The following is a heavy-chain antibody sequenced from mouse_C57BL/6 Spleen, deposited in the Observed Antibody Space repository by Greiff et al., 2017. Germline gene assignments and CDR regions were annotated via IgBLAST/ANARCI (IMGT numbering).Heavy chain of an antibody. CDR3: ARSRGYYVGAMDY. CDR1: GYSFTGYY. V-gene: IGHV1-42*01. Sequence: EVQLQQSGPELVKPGASVKISCKASGYSFTGYYMNWVKQSPEKSLEWIGEINPSTGGTTYNQKFKAKATLTVDKSSSTAYMQLKSLTSEDSAVYYCARSRGYYVGAMDYWGQGTSVTVSS. J-gene: IGHJ4*01. CDR2: INPSTGGT. D-gene: IGHD2-3*01.